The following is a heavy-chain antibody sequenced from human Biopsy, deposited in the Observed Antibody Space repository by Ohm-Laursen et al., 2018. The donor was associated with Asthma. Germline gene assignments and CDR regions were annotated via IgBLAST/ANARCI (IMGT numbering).Heavy chain of an antibody. CDR2: ISVYNGNT. CDR1: GYTFNMAG. J-gene: IGHJ6*02. Sequence: SVKVSCKTSGYTFNMAGITWVRQPPGQGLGWMGWISVYNGNTKVAQKLQDRVTMITDTSTSTAYMELRSLRSDDTAVYFCARAVDYSHYYGIDVWGQGTTVTVS. CDR3: ARAVDYSHYYGIDV. D-gene: IGHD3-10*01. V-gene: IGHV1-18*01.